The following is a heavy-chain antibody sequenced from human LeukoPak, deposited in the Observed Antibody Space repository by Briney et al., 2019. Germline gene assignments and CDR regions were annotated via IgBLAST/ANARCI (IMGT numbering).Heavy chain of an antibody. CDR1: GFTFSNAW. D-gene: IGHD3-9*01. V-gene: IGHV3-15*01. CDR2: IKSKTDGGTT. CDR3: TTVGLLRYFDWLFPNGMDV. J-gene: IGHJ6*02. Sequence: GGSLRLSCAASGFTFSNAWMSWVRQAPGKGLEWVGRIKSKTDGGTTDYAAPVKGRFTISRDDSKNTLYLQMNSLKTEDTAVYYCTTVGLLRYFDWLFPNGMDVWGQGTTVTVSS.